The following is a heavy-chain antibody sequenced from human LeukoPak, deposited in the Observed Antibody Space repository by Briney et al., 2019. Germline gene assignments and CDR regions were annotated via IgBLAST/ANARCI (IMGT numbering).Heavy chain of an antibody. Sequence: NPSETLSLTCTVSGGSISSYYWSWIRQPPGKGLEWIGEINHSGSTNYNPSLKSRVTISVDTSKNQFSLKLSSVTAADTAVYYCARGTRDDAFDIWGQGTMVTVSS. CDR3: ARGTRDDAFDI. CDR1: GGSISSYY. J-gene: IGHJ3*02. V-gene: IGHV4-34*01. CDR2: INHSGST.